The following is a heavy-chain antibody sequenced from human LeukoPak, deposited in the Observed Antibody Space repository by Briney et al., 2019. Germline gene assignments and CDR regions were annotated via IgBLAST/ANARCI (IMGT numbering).Heavy chain of an antibody. CDR1: GGSISSHY. V-gene: IGHV4-4*07. D-gene: IGHD4-11*01. CDR3: ARVARHDYTYYPGGNYFDY. CDR2: IYTSGST. Sequence: SETLSLTCTVSGGSISSHYWSWIRQPAGKGLEWIGRIYTSGSTNYNPSLKSRVTMSVDTSKNQFSLKLSSVTAADTAVYYCARVARHDYTYYPGGNYFDYWGQGTLVTVSS. J-gene: IGHJ4*02.